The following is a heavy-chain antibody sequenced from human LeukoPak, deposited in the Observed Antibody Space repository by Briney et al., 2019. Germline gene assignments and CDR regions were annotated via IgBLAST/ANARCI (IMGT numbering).Heavy chain of an antibody. Sequence: GGSLRLSCAASGFTFNSYGMHWVRQAPGKGLEWVALIWYDGSNKYYADSVKGRFTISRDNSKNTLYLQMNSLRAEDTAVYYCAKDLPWFDPWGQGTLVTVSS. V-gene: IGHV3-30*02. J-gene: IGHJ5*02. CDR1: GFTFNSYG. CDR2: IWYDGSNK. CDR3: AKDLPWFDP.